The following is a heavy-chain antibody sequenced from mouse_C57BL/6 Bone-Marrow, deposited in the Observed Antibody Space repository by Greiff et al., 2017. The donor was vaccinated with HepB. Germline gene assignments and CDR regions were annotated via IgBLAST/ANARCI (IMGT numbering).Heavy chain of an antibody. Sequence: EVNVVESGGGLVQPGESLKLSCESNEYEFPSHDMSWVRKTPEKRLELVAAINSDGGSTYYPDTMERRLIISRDNTKKTLYLQMSSLRSEDTALYYCAGRYYGSRYWYFDGWGTGTTVTVSS. D-gene: IGHD1-1*01. V-gene: IGHV5-2*01. CDR2: INSDGGST. CDR1: EYEFPSHD. CDR3: AGRYYGSRYWYFDG. J-gene: IGHJ1*03.